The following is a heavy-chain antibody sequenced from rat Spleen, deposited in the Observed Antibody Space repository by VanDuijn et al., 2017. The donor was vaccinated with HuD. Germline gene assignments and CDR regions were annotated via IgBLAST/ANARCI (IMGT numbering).Heavy chain of an antibody. CDR1: GFTFSDYG. CDR3: ARRHYGYTDYFDY. V-gene: IGHV5-29*01. D-gene: IGHD1-9*01. J-gene: IGHJ2*01. Sequence: EVQLVESGGGLVQPGRSLKLSCAASGFTFSDYGMAWVRQAPKKGLEWVATISSGGSGTYFPDSVKGRFTISRDNAKSTLSLQMDSLRSEDTATYYCARRHYGYTDYFDYWGQGVMVTVSS. CDR2: ISSGGSGT.